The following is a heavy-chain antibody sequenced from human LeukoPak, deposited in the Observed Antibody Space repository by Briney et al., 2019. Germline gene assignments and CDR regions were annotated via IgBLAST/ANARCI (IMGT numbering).Heavy chain of an antibody. D-gene: IGHD6-6*01. CDR2: INAGNGNT. J-gene: IGHJ4*02. CDR3: ARFIAARRAFDY. Sequence: GASVKVSCKASGYTFTSYAMHWVRQAPGQRLEWMGWINAGNGNTKYSQKFQGRVTTTRDTSASTAYMELSSLRSEDTAVYYCARFIAARRAFDYWGQGALVTVSS. CDR1: GYTFTSYA. V-gene: IGHV1-3*01.